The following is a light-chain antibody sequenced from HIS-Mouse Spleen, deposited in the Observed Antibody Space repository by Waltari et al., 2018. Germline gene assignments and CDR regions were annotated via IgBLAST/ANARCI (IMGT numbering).Light chain of an antibody. V-gene: IGLV2-14*03. CDR2: DVS. J-gene: IGLJ1*01. CDR1: SSDVGGYNY. CDR3: SSYTSSSTLV. Sequence: QSALTQPASVSGSPGQSITISCTGTSSDVGGYNYVSWYQQHPGKAPKLMIYDVSNRHSGVSNRFSGSKSGNTAALPISGLQAEDEADYYCSSYTSSSTLVFGTGTKVTVL.